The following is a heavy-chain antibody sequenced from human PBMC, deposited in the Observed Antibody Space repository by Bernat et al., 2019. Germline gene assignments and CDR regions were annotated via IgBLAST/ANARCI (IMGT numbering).Heavy chain of an antibody. J-gene: IGHJ4*02. CDR1: GDSVSSNSAA. CDR3: ARAPQGPIWTQHNPYFDY. V-gene: IGHV6-1*01. D-gene: IGHD3/OR15-3a*01. CDR2: TYYRSKWYN. Sequence: QVQLQQSGPGLVKPSQTLSLTCAISGDSVSSNSAAWNWIRQSPSRGLEWLGRTYYRSKWYNDYAVSVKSRITINPDTSKNQFSLQLNSVTPEDTAVYYCARAPQGPIWTQHNPYFDYWGQGTLVTVSS.